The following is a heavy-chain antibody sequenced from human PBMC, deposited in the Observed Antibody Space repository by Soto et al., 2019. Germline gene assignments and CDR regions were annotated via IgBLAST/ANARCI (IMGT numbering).Heavy chain of an antibody. Sequence: QVQLQESGPGLVKPSQTLSLTCSVSGVSVSSDIYYWSWIRHHPGKGLEWIGYIYYSGNTYYNPSLGGRVTISLDTSKNHSSLRLRSVTPADTAVYYCARYPVVVVPAANYGLDVWGQGTTVTVSS. CDR1: GVSVSSDIYY. V-gene: IGHV4-31*03. J-gene: IGHJ6*02. D-gene: IGHD2-2*01. CDR2: IYYSGNT. CDR3: ARYPVVVVPAANYGLDV.